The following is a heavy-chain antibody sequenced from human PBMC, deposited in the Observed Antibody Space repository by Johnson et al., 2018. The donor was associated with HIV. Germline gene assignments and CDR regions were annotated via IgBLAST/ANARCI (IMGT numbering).Heavy chain of an antibody. J-gene: IGHJ3*02. V-gene: IGHV3-30-3*01. Sequence: QVQLVESGGGVVQPGRSLRLSCAASGFTFSSYAMHWVRQAPGKGLEWVAVISYDGSNKYYADSVKGRFTISRDNSKNTLDLQMNSLRAEDTAVYYCARGQGYYYDSSGPTLNAFDIWGQGTMVTVSS. CDR1: GFTFSSYA. CDR2: ISYDGSNK. D-gene: IGHD3-22*01. CDR3: ARGQGYYYDSSGPTLNAFDI.